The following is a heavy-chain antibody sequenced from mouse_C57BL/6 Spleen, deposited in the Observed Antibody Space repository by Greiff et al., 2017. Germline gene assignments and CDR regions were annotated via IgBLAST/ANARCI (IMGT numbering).Heavy chain of an antibody. CDR1: GFTFSDYG. CDR3: ALNWFDY. Sequence: DVKLVESGGGLVKPGGSLKLSCAASGFTFSDYGMHWVRQAPEKGLEWVAYISSGSSTIYYADTVKGRFTISRDNAKNTLFLQMTSLRSEDTAMYYCALNWFDYWGQGTTLTVSS. CDR2: ISSGSSTI. J-gene: IGHJ2*01. D-gene: IGHD4-1*01. V-gene: IGHV5-17*01.